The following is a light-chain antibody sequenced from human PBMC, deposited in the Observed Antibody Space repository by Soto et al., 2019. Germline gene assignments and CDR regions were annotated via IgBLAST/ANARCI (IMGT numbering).Light chain of an antibody. J-gene: IGKJ1*01. V-gene: IGKV3-20*01. CDR2: GAS. CDR3: KQYGSSVWT. Sequence: EIVLTQSPGTLSLSPGERATLSCRASQSVNSNYLTWYQQKPGQAPRLLIYGASSRATDIPDRFSGSGSGTDFNLAISRLQPEDFAVYYGKQYGSSVWTFGQGTKVELQ. CDR1: QSVNSNY.